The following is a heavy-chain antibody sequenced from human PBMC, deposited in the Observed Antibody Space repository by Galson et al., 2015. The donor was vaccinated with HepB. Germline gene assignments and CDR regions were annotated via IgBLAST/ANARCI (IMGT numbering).Heavy chain of an antibody. V-gene: IGHV3-30-3*01. Sequence: SLRLSCAASGFTFSSYAMHWVRQAPGKGLEWVAVISYDGSNKYYADSVKGRFTISRDDSKNTLYLQMNSLRAEDTAVYYCAGPCKREWLLPGGYYYGMDGWGQGTTVTVSS. CDR1: GFTFSSYA. CDR3: AGPCKREWLLPGGYYYGMDG. D-gene: IGHD3-3*01. J-gene: IGHJ6*02. CDR2: ISYDGSNK.